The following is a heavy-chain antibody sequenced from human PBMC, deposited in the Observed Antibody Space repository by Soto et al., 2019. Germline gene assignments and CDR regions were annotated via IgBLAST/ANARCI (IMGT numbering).Heavy chain of an antibody. CDR2: MNPNSGNT. Sequence: QVQLVQSGAEVKKPGASVKVSCKASGYTFTSYDINWVRQATGQGLEWMGWMNPNSGNTGYAQKFQGRVPMTRNTSISTAYMELSSLRSEDTAVYYCARGRDIVLMLYADWFDPWGQGTLVTVSA. J-gene: IGHJ5*02. CDR3: ARGRDIVLMLYADWFDP. D-gene: IGHD2-8*01. V-gene: IGHV1-8*01. CDR1: GYTFTSYD.